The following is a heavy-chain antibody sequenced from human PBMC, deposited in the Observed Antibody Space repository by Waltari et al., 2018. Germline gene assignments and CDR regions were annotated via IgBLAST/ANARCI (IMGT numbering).Heavy chain of an antibody. CDR1: GWSFSGYS. CDR2: INHSGST. D-gene: IGHD4-4*01. V-gene: IGHV4-34*01. Sequence: QVQLQQWGAGLLKPSETLSLTYAVYGWSFSGYSWRWILQPPGKGLEWIGEINHSGSTNYNPSLKSRVTISVDKSKNQFSLKLSSVTAADTAVYYCARHSNKYYYYYGMDVWGQGTTVTVSS. J-gene: IGHJ6*02. CDR3: ARHSNKYYYYYGMDV.